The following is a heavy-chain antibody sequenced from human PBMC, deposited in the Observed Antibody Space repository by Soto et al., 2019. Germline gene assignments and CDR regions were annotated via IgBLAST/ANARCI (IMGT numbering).Heavy chain of an antibody. Sequence: GGSLRLSCAASGFTFSSYGMHWVRQAPGKGLEWVAVISYDGSNKYYADSVKGRFTISRDNSKNTLYLQMNSLRAEDTAVYYCAKDGIVVVPAATQPQENWFDPWGQGTLVTVSS. CDR2: ISYDGSNK. D-gene: IGHD2-2*01. CDR3: AKDGIVVVPAATQPQENWFDP. CDR1: GFTFSSYG. V-gene: IGHV3-30*18. J-gene: IGHJ5*02.